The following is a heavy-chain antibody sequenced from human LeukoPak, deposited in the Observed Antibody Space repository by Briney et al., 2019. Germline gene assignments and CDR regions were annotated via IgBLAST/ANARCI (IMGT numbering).Heavy chain of an antibody. CDR1: GYSISSGYY. Sequence: SETLSLTCTVSGYSISSGYYWGWIRQPPGKGLEWIGSIYHSGSTYYNPSLKSRVTISVDTSKNQFSLKLSSVTAADTAVYYCARADIVVVPAARYYYYYYMDVWGKGTTVTVSS. D-gene: IGHD2-2*01. CDR2: IYHSGST. J-gene: IGHJ6*03. CDR3: ARADIVVVPAARYYYYYYMDV. V-gene: IGHV4-38-2*02.